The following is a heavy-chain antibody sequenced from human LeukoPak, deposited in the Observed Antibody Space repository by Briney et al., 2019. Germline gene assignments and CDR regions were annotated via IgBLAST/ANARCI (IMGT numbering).Heavy chain of an antibody. J-gene: IGHJ4*02. V-gene: IGHV3-23*01. D-gene: IGHD3-10*01. Sequence: GGSLRLSCAASGFTFSTYGMSWVRQAPGKGLEWVSAISGSGGSTYYADSVKGRFTISRDNSQNTLYLQMNSLRAEDTAVYYCAGRGSGSYFDYWGQGTLVTVSS. CDR3: AGRGSGSYFDY. CDR1: GFTFSTYG. CDR2: ISGSGGST.